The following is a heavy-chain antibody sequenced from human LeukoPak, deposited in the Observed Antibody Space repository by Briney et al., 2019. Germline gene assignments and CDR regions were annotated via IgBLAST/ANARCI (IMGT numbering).Heavy chain of an antibody. J-gene: IGHJ6*02. V-gene: IGHV3-11*01. CDR1: GFTFSDYY. CDR2: ISSSGSTI. CDR3: ARDHSSGWYYPYGMDV. Sequence: GGSLRLSCAASGFTFSDYYMSWIRQAPGKGLEWVSYISSSGSTIYYADSVKGRFTISRDNAKNSLYLQMNSLRAEDTAVYYCARDHSSGWYYPYGMDVWGQGTTVTVSS. D-gene: IGHD6-13*01.